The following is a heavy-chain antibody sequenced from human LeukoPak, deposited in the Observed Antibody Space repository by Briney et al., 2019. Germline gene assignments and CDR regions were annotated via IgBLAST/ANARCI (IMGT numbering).Heavy chain of an antibody. J-gene: IGHJ6*03. Sequence: SETLSLTCTVSGGSISSTSSYWGWIRQPPGKGLEWIGEINHSGSTNYNPSLKSRVTISVDTSKNQFSLKLSSVSAADTAVYYCARGYCSGSICYADYYYYYMDVWGKGTTVTVSS. V-gene: IGHV4-39*07. CDR2: INHSGST. CDR3: ARGYCSGSICYADYYYYYMDV. D-gene: IGHD2-2*01. CDR1: GGSISSTSSY.